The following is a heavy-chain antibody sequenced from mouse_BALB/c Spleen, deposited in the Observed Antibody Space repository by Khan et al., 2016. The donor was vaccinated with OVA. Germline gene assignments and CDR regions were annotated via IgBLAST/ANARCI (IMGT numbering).Heavy chain of an antibody. CDR1: GYSINSGYG. CDR3: ARTARIKY. J-gene: IGHJ2*01. V-gene: IGHV3-2*02. D-gene: IGHD1-2*01. Sequence: EVQLQESGPGLVKPSQSLSLTCTVTGYSINSGYGWNWIRQFPGNKLDWMGYISSSGSTNYNPSLKSRITITRDTSKNPYFLQLNSVTTADTATYYCARTARIKYWGQGTTLRVSS. CDR2: ISSSGST.